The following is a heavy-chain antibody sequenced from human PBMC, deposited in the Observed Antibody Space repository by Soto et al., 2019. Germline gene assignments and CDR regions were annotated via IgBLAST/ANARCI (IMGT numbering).Heavy chain of an antibody. J-gene: IGHJ4*02. CDR1: GFTFDKVW. CDR3: TTGRDDLLY. V-gene: IGHV3-15*07. D-gene: IGHD1-26*01. CDR2: IKSKTDGGTT. Sequence: EVQLVESGGGLVKPGGSLRLSCAVSGFTFDKVWMNWVRQAPGKGLEWVGRIKSKTDGGTTDYAAPVKGRFTISRDDSIDMLYLQMNSLKTVDTGMYFCTTGRDDLLYWGQGTLVTVSS.